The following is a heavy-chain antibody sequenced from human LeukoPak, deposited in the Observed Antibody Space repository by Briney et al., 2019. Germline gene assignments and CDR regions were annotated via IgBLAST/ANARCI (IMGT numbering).Heavy chain of an antibody. Sequence: PGGSLRLSCAASGFTFSSYSMNWVRQAPGKGLEWVSSISSSSSYIYYADSVKGRFTISRDNSKDTLHLQMNSLRAEDTAVYYCARERTAYFEYWGQGILVTVSS. CDR2: ISSSSSYI. J-gene: IGHJ4*02. CDR1: GFTFSSYS. D-gene: IGHD1/OR15-1a*01. V-gene: IGHV3-21*01. CDR3: ARERTAYFEY.